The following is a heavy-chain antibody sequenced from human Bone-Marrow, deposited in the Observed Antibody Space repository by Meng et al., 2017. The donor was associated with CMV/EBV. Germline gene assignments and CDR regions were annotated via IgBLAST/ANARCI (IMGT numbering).Heavy chain of an antibody. Sequence: GESLKISCAASGFTFSSYSMNWVRQAPGKGLEWVANIKQDGSEKYYVDSVKGRFTISRDNAKNSLYLQMNSLKTEDTAVYYCTRITMVRGVITTRSGMDVWGQGTTVTVSS. J-gene: IGHJ6*02. V-gene: IGHV3-7*03. CDR3: TRITMVRGVITTRSGMDV. CDR2: IKQDGSEK. D-gene: IGHD3-10*01. CDR1: GFTFSSYS.